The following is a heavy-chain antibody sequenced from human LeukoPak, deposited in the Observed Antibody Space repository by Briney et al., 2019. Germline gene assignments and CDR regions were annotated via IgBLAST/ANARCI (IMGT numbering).Heavy chain of an antibody. Sequence: GGSLRLSCAASGFTFSSYGMHWVRQAPGKGLEWVAVISYDGTNKYYADSVKGRFTISRDNSKNTLYLQMNSLRAEDTAVYYCARSGRRGYSYGYRFKYYYDYWGQGTLVTVSS. CDR1: GFTFSSYG. V-gene: IGHV3-30*03. CDR3: ARSGRRGYSYGYRFKYYYDY. CDR2: ISYDGTNK. J-gene: IGHJ4*02. D-gene: IGHD5-18*01.